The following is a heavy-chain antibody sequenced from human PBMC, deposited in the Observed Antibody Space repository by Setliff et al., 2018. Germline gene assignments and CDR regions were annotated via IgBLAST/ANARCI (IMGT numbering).Heavy chain of an antibody. D-gene: IGHD3-16*01. CDR3: TTDPSPTFGGVIGAAFDF. V-gene: IGHV3-15*01. Sequence: GGSLRLSCAASGFTFSNAWMTWVRQAPGKGLEWVGRIKSKADGGTTDYVAPVKGRFTIARDDSKNTLFLQMNNLKIEDTAVYYCTTDPSPTFGGVIGAAFDFWGQGTMVTVSS. J-gene: IGHJ3*01. CDR1: GFTFSNAW. CDR2: IKSKADGGTT.